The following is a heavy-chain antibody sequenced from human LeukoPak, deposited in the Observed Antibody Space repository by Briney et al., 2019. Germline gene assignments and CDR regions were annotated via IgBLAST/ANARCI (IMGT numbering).Heavy chain of an antibody. Sequence: ASVKVSCKASGYTFTGYYMQWVRQAPGQGLKWMGWINPKSGGTYSAENFQGRVTMTWVTSISTAYMEVSRLRSDDTAVYYCARSLEGLDFDYWGQGTLVTVSS. CDR1: GYTFTGYY. V-gene: IGHV1-2*02. CDR2: INPKSGGT. J-gene: IGHJ4*02. CDR3: ARSLEGLDFDY.